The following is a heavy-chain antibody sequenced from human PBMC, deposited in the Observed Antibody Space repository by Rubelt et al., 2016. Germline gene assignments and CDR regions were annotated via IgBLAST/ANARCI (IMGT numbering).Heavy chain of an antibody. CDR3: AKGYCSSTNCYGAACDY. V-gene: IGHV3-33*06. D-gene: IGHD2-2*01. Sequence: QVHLVESGGGVVQPRRSLRLSCAASGFTFSSYGMHWVRQAPGKGLEWVAVIWYDGSNKDYAESVKGRFTISRDNSKNTLDLQMNSLGAEETAVYYCAKGYCSSTNCYGAACDYWGQGTLVTVSS. CDR2: IWYDGSNK. CDR1: GFTFSSYG. J-gene: IGHJ4*02.